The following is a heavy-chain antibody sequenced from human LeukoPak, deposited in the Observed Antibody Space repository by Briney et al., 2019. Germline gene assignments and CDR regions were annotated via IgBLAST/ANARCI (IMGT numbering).Heavy chain of an antibody. D-gene: IGHD6-13*01. CDR1: GGSINSPY. CDR3: ATRPASRTWYGVFDF. CDR2: VFNGGFT. Sequence: PETLSLSSSDSGGSINSPYSCWVRHCPREGLGRVGYVFNGGFTSYNPSLKGRVSMSLDTSSDQFSLRLTSVTAADTAIYYGATRPASRTWYGVFDFWSQGTLVTDSS. V-gene: IGHV4-59*11. J-gene: IGHJ4*02.